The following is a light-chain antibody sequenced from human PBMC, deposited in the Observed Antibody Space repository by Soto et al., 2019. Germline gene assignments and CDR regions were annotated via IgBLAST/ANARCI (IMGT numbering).Light chain of an antibody. J-gene: IGKJ2*01. Sequence: EIVLTQSPATLSLSPWERATLSCRASQSVSSYLAWYQQKPGQAPRLLIYDASNRATGIPARFSGSGSGTDFTLTISSLQPEDFAVYYCQQRSNWPPRMYTFGQGTKLEIK. CDR1: QSVSSY. V-gene: IGKV3-11*01. CDR3: QQRSNWPPRMYT. CDR2: DAS.